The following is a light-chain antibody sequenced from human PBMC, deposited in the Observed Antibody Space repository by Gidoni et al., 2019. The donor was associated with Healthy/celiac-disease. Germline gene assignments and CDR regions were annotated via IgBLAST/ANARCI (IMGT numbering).Light chain of an antibody. J-gene: IGKJ5*01. CDR2: ASS. CDR1: QSISSY. Sequence: IQMTQSPSSLSASVGDRVTITCRASQSISSYLTWYQQKPGKATKLLIYASSSLQSGVPSRFSGSGSGTDFTLTISSLQPEDFATYYCQQSYSTPFTFGQGTRLEIK. V-gene: IGKV1-39*01. CDR3: QQSYSTPFT.